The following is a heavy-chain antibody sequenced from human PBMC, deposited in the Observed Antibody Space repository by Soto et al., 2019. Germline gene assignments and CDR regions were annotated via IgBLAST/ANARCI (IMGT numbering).Heavy chain of an antibody. CDR3: AHRLEIAVTGTLDF. D-gene: IGHD1-1*01. Sequence: SGPTLVNPTETLTLTCTVSGFSLSNARMGVSWIRQPPGKALEWLAHIFSNDEKSYSTSLKSRLTISKDTSKSQVVLTMTNMDPVDTATYYCAHRLEIAVTGTLDFWGQGTLVTGSS. CDR1: GFSLSNARMG. CDR2: IFSNDEK. V-gene: IGHV2-26*01. J-gene: IGHJ4*02.